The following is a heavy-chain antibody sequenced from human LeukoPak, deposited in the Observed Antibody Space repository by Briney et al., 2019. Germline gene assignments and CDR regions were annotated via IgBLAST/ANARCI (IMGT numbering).Heavy chain of an antibody. D-gene: IGHD3-3*01. Sequence: GASVTVSCKVSGYTLTELSMHWVRQAPGKGLEWMGGFDPEDGETIYAQKFQGRVTMTEDTSTDTAYMELSSLRSEDTAVYYCATAPIWRVYYFDYWGQGTLVTVSS. CDR3: ATAPIWRVYYFDY. J-gene: IGHJ4*02. CDR2: FDPEDGET. CDR1: GYTLTELS. V-gene: IGHV1-24*01.